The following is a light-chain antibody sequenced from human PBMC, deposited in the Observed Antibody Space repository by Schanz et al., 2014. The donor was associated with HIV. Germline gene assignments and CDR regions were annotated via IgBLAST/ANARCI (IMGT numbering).Light chain of an antibody. CDR2: GAS. J-gene: IGKJ1*01. CDR1: QSVSSN. CDR3: QQYNNWPPA. V-gene: IGKV3-15*01. Sequence: EIVMTQSPATLSVSPGERATLSCRASQSVSSNLAWYQQKPGQAPRLLIYGASFRATGIPARFSGSGSGTEFTLTISSLLSEDFAVYYCQQYNNWPPAFGQGSKVEIK.